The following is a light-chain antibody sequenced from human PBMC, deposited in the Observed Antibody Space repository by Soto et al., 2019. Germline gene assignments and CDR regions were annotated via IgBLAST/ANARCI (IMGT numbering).Light chain of an antibody. CDR3: CSYTSDLTPYV. CDR1: SSDIGGHDD. J-gene: IGLJ1*01. CDR2: GVT. Sequence: QSALTQPASVSGSLGQSITISCTGTSSDIGGHDDVSWYQQHPGKVPKLRIYGVTDRPSGVSNRFSGSKSGNVASLTISGLQAEDEADYYCCSYTSDLTPYVFGTGTKLTVL. V-gene: IGLV2-14*03.